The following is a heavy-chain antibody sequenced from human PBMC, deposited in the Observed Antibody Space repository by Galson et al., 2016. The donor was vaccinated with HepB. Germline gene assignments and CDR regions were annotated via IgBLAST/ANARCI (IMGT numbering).Heavy chain of an antibody. CDR3: AGRTGTGSLHY. Sequence: SVKVSCKASGYKFTNYYITWVRQAPGQGLEWLGWISTYNGNTKYAQKFQGRVTMTTDSSTSTAYMELRSLRSDDTAMYYCAGRTGTGSLHYWGLGTLATVSS. J-gene: IGHJ4*02. CDR2: ISTYNGNT. V-gene: IGHV1-18*01. CDR1: GYKFTNYY. D-gene: IGHD1-1*01.